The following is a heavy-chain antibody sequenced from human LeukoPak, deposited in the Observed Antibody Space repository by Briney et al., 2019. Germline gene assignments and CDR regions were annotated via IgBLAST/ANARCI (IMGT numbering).Heavy chain of an antibody. Sequence: KPSETLSLTCTVSGGSISSYYWSWIRQPAGKGLEWIGRIYASGNTDYNPSLKSRVTISVDTSKNQFSLKLSSVTAADTAVYYCAGEPPRSYYGSGSYAFDIWGQGTMVTVSS. CDR2: IYASGNT. D-gene: IGHD3-10*01. V-gene: IGHV4-4*07. CDR3: AGEPPRSYYGSGSYAFDI. J-gene: IGHJ3*02. CDR1: GGSISSYY.